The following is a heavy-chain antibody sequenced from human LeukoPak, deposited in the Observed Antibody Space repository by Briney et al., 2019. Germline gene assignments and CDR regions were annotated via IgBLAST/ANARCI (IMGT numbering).Heavy chain of an antibody. D-gene: IGHD6-19*01. CDR1: GFRFSSYW. Sequence: PGGSLRLSCAASGFRFSSYWMNWVRKAPGKGLEWVAYIKEDGSEKYYLSSVRGRFTISRDNAKNSLYLQMSGLRVEDTAVYFCARPRRQWLLLDAFDLWGQGTMVTVSS. CDR3: ARPRRQWLLLDAFDL. CDR2: IKEDGSEK. V-gene: IGHV3-7*01. J-gene: IGHJ3*01.